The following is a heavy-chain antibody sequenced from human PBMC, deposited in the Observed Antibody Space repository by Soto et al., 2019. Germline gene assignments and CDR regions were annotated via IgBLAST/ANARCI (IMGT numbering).Heavy chain of an antibody. V-gene: IGHV3-30*18. J-gene: IGHJ4*02. CDR3: AKAERYCSGGSCYHDY. D-gene: IGHD2-15*01. CDR2: ISYDGNNK. Sequence: QVQLVESGGGVVQPGRSLRLSCAASGFIFSNYGMHWVRQAPGKGVEGVAVISYDGNNKYDADSVKGRFAISRDNSKNTLYLQMNGLRAEDTAVYYCAKAERYCSGGSCYHDYWGEGTLVTVSS. CDR1: GFIFSNYG.